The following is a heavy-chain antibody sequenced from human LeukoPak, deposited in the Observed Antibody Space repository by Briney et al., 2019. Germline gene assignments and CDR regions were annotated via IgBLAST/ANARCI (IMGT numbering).Heavy chain of an antibody. Sequence: SETLSLTCAVSGYSISSGYYWGWIRQPPGKGLEWIGSIYHSGSTYYNPSLKSRVTISVDTSKNQFSLKLSSVTAADTAVYYCARWGLYYYGSGFDYWGQGTLVTVSS. CDR3: ARWGLYYYGSGFDY. CDR2: IYHSGST. J-gene: IGHJ4*02. D-gene: IGHD3-10*01. V-gene: IGHV4-38-2*01. CDR1: GYSISSGYY.